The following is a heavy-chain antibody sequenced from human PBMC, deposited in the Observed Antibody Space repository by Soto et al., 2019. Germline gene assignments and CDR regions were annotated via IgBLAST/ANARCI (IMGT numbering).Heavy chain of an antibody. CDR2: ISYDGSNK. D-gene: IGHD2-15*01. J-gene: IGHJ6*01. V-gene: IGHV3-30-3*01. CDR1: GFTFSSYA. Sequence: GGSLRLSCAASGFTFSSYAMHWVRKAPGKGLEWVAVISYDGSNKYYPDSVKGRFTIARDNSKNTLYLQMNSLRAEDTAVYYCARDSVVVVAANLYYYYYGMDVWVQGTTVTVSS. CDR3: ARDSVVVVAANLYYYYYGMDV.